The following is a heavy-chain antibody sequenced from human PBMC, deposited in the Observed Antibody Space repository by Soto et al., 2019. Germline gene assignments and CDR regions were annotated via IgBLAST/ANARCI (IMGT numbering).Heavy chain of an antibody. CDR1: GFTFSSYW. Sequence: GGSLRLSCAVSGFTFSSYWMNWVRQAPGEGLVWVARINRDGSTTTYADSVKGRFTISRDNSKNTLYLQMNSLRAEDTAVYYCAKAFTVTTVWFDPWGQGTLVTVSS. D-gene: IGHD4-4*01. CDR2: INRDGSTT. CDR3: AKAFTVTTVWFDP. J-gene: IGHJ5*02. V-gene: IGHV3-74*03.